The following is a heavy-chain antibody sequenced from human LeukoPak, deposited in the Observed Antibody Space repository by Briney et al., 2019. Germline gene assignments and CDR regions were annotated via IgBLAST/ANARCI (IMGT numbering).Heavy chain of an antibody. V-gene: IGHV3-11*05. Sequence: GGSLRLSCAASGFTFSDYYMSWIRQAPGKGLEWVSYISSSSSYTNYADSVKGRFTISRDNAKNSLYLQMNSLRAEDTAVYYCARVGWMGAFDPWGQGTLVTVSS. D-gene: IGHD1-26*01. J-gene: IGHJ5*02. CDR2: ISSSSSYT. CDR1: GFTFSDYY. CDR3: ARVGWMGAFDP.